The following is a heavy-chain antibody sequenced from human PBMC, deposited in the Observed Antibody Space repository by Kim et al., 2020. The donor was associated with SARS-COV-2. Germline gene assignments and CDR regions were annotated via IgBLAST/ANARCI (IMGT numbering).Heavy chain of an antibody. Sequence: GESLKISCKGSGYSFTSYWIGWVRQMPGKGLEWMGIIYPGDSDTRYSPSFQGQVTISADKSISTAYLQWSSLKASDTAMYYCARPPVRQYSYGQDSQDWYFDLWGRGTLVTVSS. CDR3: ARPPVRQYSYGQDSQDWYFDL. D-gene: IGHD5-18*01. V-gene: IGHV5-51*01. CDR1: GYSFTSYW. CDR2: IYPGDSDT. J-gene: IGHJ2*01.